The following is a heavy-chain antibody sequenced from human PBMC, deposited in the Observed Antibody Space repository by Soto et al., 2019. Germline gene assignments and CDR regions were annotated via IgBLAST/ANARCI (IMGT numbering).Heavy chain of an antibody. V-gene: IGHV1-18*01. CDR1: GYTFTNYG. CDR2: ISAYNGNT. J-gene: IGHJ4*02. CDR3: ARAPAPYSSSCHDY. Sequence: ASVKVSCKASGYTFTNYGITWVRQAPGQGLEWMGWISAYNGNTHYTQRLQGRVTMTTDTSTSTAYMELRSLRSDDTAVYYCARAPAPYSSSCHDYWGQGTLVTVSS. D-gene: IGHD6-13*01.